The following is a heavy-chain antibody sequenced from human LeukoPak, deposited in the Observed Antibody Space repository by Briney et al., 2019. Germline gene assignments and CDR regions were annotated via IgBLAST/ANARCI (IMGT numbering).Heavy chain of an antibody. Sequence: GSSVKVSCKASGGTFSSYAISWVRQAPGQRLEWMGGIIPIFGTANYAQKFQGRVTITADKSTSTAYMELSSLRSEDTAVYYCAFGGYDILTGYLDAFDIWGQGTMVTVSS. CDR3: AFGGYDILTGYLDAFDI. V-gene: IGHV1-69*06. CDR1: GGTFSSYA. D-gene: IGHD3-9*01. J-gene: IGHJ3*02. CDR2: IIPIFGTA.